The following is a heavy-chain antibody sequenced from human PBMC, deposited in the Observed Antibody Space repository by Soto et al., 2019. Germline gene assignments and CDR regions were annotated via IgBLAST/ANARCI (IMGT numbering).Heavy chain of an antibody. V-gene: IGHV1-18*04. Sequence: ASVKVSCKASGYTFTSYGISWVRQAPGQGLEWMGWISAYNGNTNYAQKLQGRVTMTTDTSTSTAYMELRSLRSDDTAVYYCARPYCSSTSCQHVYYYYCMDVWGQGTTVTVSS. CDR1: GYTFTSYG. CDR2: ISAYNGNT. D-gene: IGHD2-2*01. J-gene: IGHJ6*02. CDR3: ARPYCSSTSCQHVYYYYCMDV.